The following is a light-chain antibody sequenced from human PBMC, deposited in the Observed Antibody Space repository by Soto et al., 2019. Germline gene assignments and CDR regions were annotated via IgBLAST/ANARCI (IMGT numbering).Light chain of an antibody. CDR2: KAS. CDR3: QQYNSYSRT. CDR1: QSISSW. V-gene: IGKV1-5*03. J-gene: IGKJ1*01. Sequence: DIQRTQSPSTLSASVGDRVTITCRAGQSISSWLAWYQQKPGKAPKLLIYKASSLESGVPSRFSGSGSGTEFTLTISSLQPDEFPTYYCQQYNSYSRTFGQGTKV.